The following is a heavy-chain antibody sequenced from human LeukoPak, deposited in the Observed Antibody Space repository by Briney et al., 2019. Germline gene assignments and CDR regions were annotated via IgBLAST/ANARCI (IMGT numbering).Heavy chain of an antibody. Sequence: ASVKVSCKASGYSFTAYYIHWVRQAPGQGLDLMGWMHPGSGDTNYAQNFQGRVTWTRDTSINTAYMELSGLTSGDTAMYYCARLPTGVAGTVDFWGQGTLVTVSS. V-gene: IGHV1-2*02. CDR3: ARLPTGVAGTVDF. CDR1: GYSFTAYY. CDR2: MHPGSGDT. J-gene: IGHJ4*02. D-gene: IGHD6-19*01.